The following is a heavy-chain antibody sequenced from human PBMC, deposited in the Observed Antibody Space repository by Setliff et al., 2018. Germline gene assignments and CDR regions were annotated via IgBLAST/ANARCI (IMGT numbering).Heavy chain of an antibody. CDR2: ISPKIGDS. Sequence: ASVKVSCKTSGYTFTSFGIHWLRQARGQGLEWMGWISPKIGDSTYAEKFQGRVTITADTSTDTAYMELSSLRSEDTAVYYCATAYYYGSGYYYYYMDVWGKGTTVTVSS. V-gene: IGHV1-18*01. J-gene: IGHJ6*03. D-gene: IGHD3-10*01. CDR3: ATAYYYGSGYYYYYMDV. CDR1: GYTFTSFG.